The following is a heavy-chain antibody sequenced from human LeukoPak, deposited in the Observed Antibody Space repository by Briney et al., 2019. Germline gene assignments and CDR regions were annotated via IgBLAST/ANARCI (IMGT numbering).Heavy chain of an antibody. J-gene: IGHJ3*01. D-gene: IGHD4-17*01. Sequence: GGSLRLSCVASEFTFATYAMTWVRLTPGKGLEWVSSIGGSGSYTNYADSVRGRFTVSRDNSKNTLYLQMNSLRAEDTAVYYCGRDPNGDYVGAFEFWGQGTLVSVSS. CDR3: GRDPNGDYVGAFEF. V-gene: IGHV3-23*01. CDR1: EFTFATYA. CDR2: IGGSGSYT.